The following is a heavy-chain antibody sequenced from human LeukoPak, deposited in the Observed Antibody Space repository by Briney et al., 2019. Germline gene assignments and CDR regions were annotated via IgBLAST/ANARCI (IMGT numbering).Heavy chain of an antibody. CDR1: GFTFSSYW. D-gene: IGHD3-10*01. CDR3: ARDPLLWFGELGLDY. J-gene: IGHJ4*02. CDR2: IKQDGSEK. Sequence: GGSLRLSCAASGFTFSSYWMSWVRQAPGKGLEWVANIKQDGSEKYYVDSVKGRFTISRDNAKNSLYLQMNSLRAEDTAVYYCARDPLLWFGELGLDYWGQGTLVTVSS. V-gene: IGHV3-7*01.